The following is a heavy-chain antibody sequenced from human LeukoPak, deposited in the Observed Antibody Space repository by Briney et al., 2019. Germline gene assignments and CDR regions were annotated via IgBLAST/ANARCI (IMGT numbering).Heavy chain of an antibody. D-gene: IGHD3-10*01. CDR2: ISWNSGSI. CDR1: GFTFDDYA. J-gene: IGHJ5*02. Sequence: GGSLRLSCAASGFTFDDYAMHWVRQAPGKGLEWVSGISWNSGSIGYADSVKGRFTISRDNAKYSLYLQMNSLRAEDTALYYCAKDYGSGSLGAWGWFDPWGQGTLVTVSS. V-gene: IGHV3-9*01. CDR3: AKDYGSGSLGAWGWFDP.